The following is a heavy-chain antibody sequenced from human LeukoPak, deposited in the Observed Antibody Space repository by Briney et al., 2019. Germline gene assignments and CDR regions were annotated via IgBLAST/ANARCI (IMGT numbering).Heavy chain of an antibody. J-gene: IGHJ4*02. CDR1: GYTLTELS. V-gene: IGHV1-8*03. CDR3: ARGLTVLLWFGESQPGFDY. CDR2: MNPNSGNT. D-gene: IGHD3-10*01. Sequence: ASVKVSCKVSGYTLTELSMHWVRQATGQGLEWMGWMNPNSGNTGYAQKFQGRVTITRNTSISTAYMELSSLRSEDTAVYYCARGLTVLLWFGESQPGFDYWGQGTLVTVSS.